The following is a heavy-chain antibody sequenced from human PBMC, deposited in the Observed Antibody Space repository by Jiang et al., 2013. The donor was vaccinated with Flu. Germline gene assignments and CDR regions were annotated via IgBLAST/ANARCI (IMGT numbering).Heavy chain of an antibody. Sequence: SVKVSCKASGYTFTGYYMHWVRQAPGQGLEWMGWINPNSGGTNYAQKFQGRVTMTRDTSISTAYMELSSLRSEDTAVYYCARDDADCSGGSCYYFDYWGQGTLVTVSS. CDR1: GYTFTGYY. V-gene: IGHV1-2*02. D-gene: IGHD2-15*01. CDR2: INPNSGGT. CDR3: ARDDADCSGGSCYYFDY. J-gene: IGHJ4*02.